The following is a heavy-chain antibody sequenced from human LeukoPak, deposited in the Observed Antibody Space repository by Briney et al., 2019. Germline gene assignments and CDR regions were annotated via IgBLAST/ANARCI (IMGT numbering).Heavy chain of an antibody. CDR2: IKTDGFTT. CDR3: MRDLDWNYGDY. Sequence: HAGGSLRLSCAASGFTFSSYSMHWFRQAPGKGLVWISRIKTDGFTTTYADSVKGRFTISRDNAKNTLYLQMDSLRAEDTAVYYCMRDLDWNYGDYWGQGTLVTVSS. J-gene: IGHJ4*02. D-gene: IGHD1-7*01. CDR1: GFTFSSYS. V-gene: IGHV3-74*01.